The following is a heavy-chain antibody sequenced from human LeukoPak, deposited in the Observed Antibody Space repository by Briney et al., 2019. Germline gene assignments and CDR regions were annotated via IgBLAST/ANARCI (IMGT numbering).Heavy chain of an antibody. Sequence: GGSLRLSCAPSRFTFCSYSMSWVRPAPGKGVGRVAHLKQDVSEQYYVDSVKGRFYMSRNNAKNSLYLQMNSLRAEDTAVYYCASLRAVAGSNFDYWGQGTLVTVSS. CDR1: RFTFCSYS. D-gene: IGHD6-19*01. CDR3: ASLRAVAGSNFDY. J-gene: IGHJ4*02. V-gene: IGHV3-7*01. CDR2: LKQDVSEQ.